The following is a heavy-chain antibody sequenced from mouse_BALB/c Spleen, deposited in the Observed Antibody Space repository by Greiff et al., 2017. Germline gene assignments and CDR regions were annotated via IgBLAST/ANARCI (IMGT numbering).Heavy chain of an antibody. CDR1: GFTFSSFG. J-gene: IGHJ4*01. Sequence: EVKLVESGGGLVQPGGSRKLSCAASGFTFSSFGMHWVRQAPEKGLEWVAYISSGSSTIYYADTVKGRFTISRDNPKNTLFLQMTSLRSEDTAMYYCARPYSYAMDYWGQGTSVTVSS. V-gene: IGHV5-17*02. D-gene: IGHD2-10*01. CDR3: ARPYSYAMDY. CDR2: ISSGSSTI.